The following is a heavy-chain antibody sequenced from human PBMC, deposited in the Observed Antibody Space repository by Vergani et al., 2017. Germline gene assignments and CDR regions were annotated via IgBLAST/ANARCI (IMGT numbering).Heavy chain of an antibody. CDR3: ARAATDDGGFDT. J-gene: IGHJ5*02. CDR2: IYYSGST. V-gene: IGHV4-59*01. CDR1: GGSISSYY. D-gene: IGHD2-8*01. Sequence: QVQLQESGPGLVKPSETLSLPCTVSGGSISSYYWSWIRQPPGKGLEWIGYIYYSGSTNYNPSLKSRVTISVDTSKNQFSLKLSSVTAADAAVYDCARAATDDGGFDTWGQGTLVTVSS.